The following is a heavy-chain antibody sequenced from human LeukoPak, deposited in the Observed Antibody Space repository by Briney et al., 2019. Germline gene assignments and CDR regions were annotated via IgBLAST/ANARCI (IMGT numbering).Heavy chain of an antibody. CDR2: LWYDGSNK. J-gene: IGHJ4*02. V-gene: IGHV3-33*06. CDR1: GFTFSSYG. D-gene: IGHD6-6*01. Sequence: GRSLRLSCAASGFTFSSYGMHWVRQAPGKGLEWVAVLWYDGSNKYYADSVKGRFTISRDNSKNTLYLQMNSLRAEDTAVYYCAKGRYSTSSGLDYWGQGTLVTVSS. CDR3: AKGRYSTSSGLDY.